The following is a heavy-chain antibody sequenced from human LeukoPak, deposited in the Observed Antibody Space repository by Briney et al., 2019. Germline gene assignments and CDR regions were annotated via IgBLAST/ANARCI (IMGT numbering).Heavy chain of an antibody. CDR3: AKVASGSYYNWPFDY. J-gene: IGHJ4*02. Sequence: GGSLRLSCAASGFTFSSYAMSRVRQAPGKGLEWVSAISGSGGSTYYADSVKGRFTISRDNSKNTLYLQMNSLRAEDTAVYYCAKVASGSYYNWPFDYWGQGTLVTVSS. CDR2: ISGSGGST. CDR1: GFTFSSYA. V-gene: IGHV3-23*01. D-gene: IGHD1-26*01.